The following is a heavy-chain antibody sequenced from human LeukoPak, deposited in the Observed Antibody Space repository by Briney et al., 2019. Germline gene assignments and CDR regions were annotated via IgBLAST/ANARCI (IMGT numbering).Heavy chain of an antibody. D-gene: IGHD3-10*01. CDR3: AVAMIRGDRYFDY. CDR2: THCDGSDT. Sequence: GESLNISCKGSAYSSSNYWIAWMRQMSGKGLEYMGITHCDGSDTRYSPSFQGHVTISADKSIRTAYLQWSSLKTSDTATYYCAVAMIRGDRYFDYWGQGTLVTVSS. CDR1: AYSSSNYW. V-gene: IGHV5-51*01. J-gene: IGHJ4*02.